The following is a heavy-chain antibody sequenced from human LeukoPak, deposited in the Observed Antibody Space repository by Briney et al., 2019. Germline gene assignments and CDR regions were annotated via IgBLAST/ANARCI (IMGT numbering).Heavy chain of an antibody. Sequence: GGSLRLSCTAAGFNFGTYWMSWVRQSPEKGLEFVANIKYDDTVKNYVDSVKSRFTISRDNPSNSVYLQMDSLRPEDTALYYCARDPDSSAFDYWGQGAQVTVSS. J-gene: IGHJ4*02. CDR1: GFNFGTYW. CDR2: IKYDDTVK. D-gene: IGHD2-15*01. CDR3: ARDPDSSAFDY. V-gene: IGHV3-7*01.